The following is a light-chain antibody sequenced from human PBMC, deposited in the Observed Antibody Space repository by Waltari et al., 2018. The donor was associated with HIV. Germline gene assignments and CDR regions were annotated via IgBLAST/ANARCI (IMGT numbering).Light chain of an antibody. J-gene: IGLJ2*01. CDR2: DTS. Sequence: QAVVTQEPSLTVSPGGTVTLTCGSSTGAVTSGHYPYWFQQKPGQAPRTLIFDTSNKPSWTPARFSGSLLGDKAALTLSGAQPEDEADYYCLLSYSGARVFGGGTKRTV. CDR1: TGAVTSGHY. CDR3: LLSYSGARV. V-gene: IGLV7-46*01.